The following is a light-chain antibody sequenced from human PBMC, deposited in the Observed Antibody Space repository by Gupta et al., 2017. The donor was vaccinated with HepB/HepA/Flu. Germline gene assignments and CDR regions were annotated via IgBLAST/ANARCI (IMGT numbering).Light chain of an antibody. CDR1: QSILHSDVNTY. CDR3: MQTTHWPWT. V-gene: IGKV2-30*02. J-gene: IGKJ1*01. Sequence: DVVMTQSPLSLPVTLGQPASISCRSSQSILHSDVNTYLHWFQYRQGHAPRRLIKNLSNRESGVPDRFSGSWSGTDFTLEFSRVEAEDVGVYYCMQTTHWPWTFGQGTKVEIK. CDR2: NLS.